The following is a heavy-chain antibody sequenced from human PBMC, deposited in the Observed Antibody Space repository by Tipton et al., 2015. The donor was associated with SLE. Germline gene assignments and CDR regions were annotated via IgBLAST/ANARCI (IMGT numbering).Heavy chain of an antibody. J-gene: IGHJ4*02. CDR1: GFTFSSYW. CDR2: IKQDGSEK. D-gene: IGHD3-10*01. Sequence: SLRLSRAASGFTFSSYWMSWVRQAPGKGLEWVANIKQDGSEKYYVDSVKGRFTISRDNAKNSLYLQMNSLRAEDTAVYYCAREGGGRPKGVGPFDYWGQGTLVTVSS. CDR3: AREGGGRPKGVGPFDY. V-gene: IGHV3-7*01.